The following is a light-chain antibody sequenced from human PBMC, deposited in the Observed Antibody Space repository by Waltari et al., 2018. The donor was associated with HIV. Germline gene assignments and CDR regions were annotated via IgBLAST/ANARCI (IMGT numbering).Light chain of an antibody. J-gene: IGLJ1*01. CDR1: RSDVGSYNL. V-gene: IGLV2-23*02. CDR3: CSYAGSSTPFV. CDR2: EVS. Sequence: QSALTQPASVSGSPGQSITIPCPGTRSDVGSYNLVSWYQQYPGKVPKLMIYEVSKRPSGVSNRFSGSKSGNTASLTISVLQAEDEADYYCCSYAGSSTPFVFGTATKVTVL.